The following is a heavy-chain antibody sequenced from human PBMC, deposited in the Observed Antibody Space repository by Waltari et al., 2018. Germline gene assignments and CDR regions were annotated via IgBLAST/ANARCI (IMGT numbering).Heavy chain of an antibody. J-gene: IGHJ3*02. V-gene: IGHV1-45*02. CDR1: GYTFTYRY. D-gene: IGHD6-6*01. CDR2: ITPFNGNT. CDR3: ATKSSSDAFDI. Sequence: QMQLVQSGAEVKKTGSSVKVSCKASGYTFTYRYLHWVRQAPGQALEWMGWITPFNGNTNYAQKFQDRVTITRDRSMSTAYMELSSLRSEDTAMYYCATKSSSDAFDIWGQGTMVIVSS.